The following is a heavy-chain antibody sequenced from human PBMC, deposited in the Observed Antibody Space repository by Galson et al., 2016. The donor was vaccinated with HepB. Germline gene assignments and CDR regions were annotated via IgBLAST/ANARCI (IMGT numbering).Heavy chain of an antibody. D-gene: IGHD6-19*01. CDR3: ARYGDEAGWNFHQ. J-gene: IGHJ1*01. Sequence: SLRLSCAASGFTFSSFWMNWVRQAPGKGLEWVASIKEDGSKSFYADSVKGRFTISRDNVENSLSLQMNGLRAEDTAVYYCARYGDEAGWNFHQWGQGTLVTVSS. CDR2: IKEDGSKS. CDR1: GFTFSSFW. V-gene: IGHV3-7*03.